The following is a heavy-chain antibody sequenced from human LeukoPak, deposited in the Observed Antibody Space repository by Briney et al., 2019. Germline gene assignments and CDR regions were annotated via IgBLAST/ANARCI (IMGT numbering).Heavy chain of an antibody. V-gene: IGHV3-23*01. D-gene: IGHD6-19*01. CDR1: GFTFSSYS. CDR3: AKSNSSGWYVHYFDY. Sequence: GGSLRLSCAASGFTFSSYSMNWVRQAPGKGLEWVSAISGSGGSTYYADSVKGRFTISRDNSKNTLYLQMNSLRAEDTAVYYCAKSNSSGWYVHYFDYWGQGTLVTVSS. CDR2: ISGSGGST. J-gene: IGHJ4*02.